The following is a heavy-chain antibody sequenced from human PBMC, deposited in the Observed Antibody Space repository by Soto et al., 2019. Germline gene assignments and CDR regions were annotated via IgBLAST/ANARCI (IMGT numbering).Heavy chain of an antibody. V-gene: IGHV4-4*02. CDR3: ARSYMVRGVANWFDP. Sequence: QVQLQESGPGLVKPSGTLSLTCAVSGGSISSSNWWSWVRQPPGKGLEWIGEIYHSGSTNYNPSLKTRVTXSXXXSXXHFSLKLSSGTAADTAVYYCARSYMVRGVANWFDPWGQGTLVTVSS. CDR2: IYHSGST. D-gene: IGHD3-10*01. CDR1: GGSISSSNW. J-gene: IGHJ5*02.